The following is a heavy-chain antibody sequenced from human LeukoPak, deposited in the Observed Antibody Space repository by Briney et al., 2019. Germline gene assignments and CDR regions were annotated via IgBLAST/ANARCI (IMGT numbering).Heavy chain of an antibody. CDR3: ARVGDYYDSSGYLAWFDP. Sequence: ASVKVSCKASGYTFTGYYMHWVRQAPGQGLEWMGWINPNSGGTNYAQKFQGRVTMTRDTSISTAYMELSRLRSDDTAVYYCARVGDYYDSSGYLAWFDPWGQGTLVTVSS. J-gene: IGHJ5*02. CDR2: INPNSGGT. CDR1: GYTFTGYY. V-gene: IGHV1-2*02. D-gene: IGHD3-22*01.